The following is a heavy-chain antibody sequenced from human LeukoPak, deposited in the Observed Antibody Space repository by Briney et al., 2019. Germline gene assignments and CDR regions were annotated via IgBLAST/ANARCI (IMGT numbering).Heavy chain of an antibody. CDR2: IYHTGNT. CDR3: ARHGGHCSSTSCYLDY. CDR1: DLYITSDNH. V-gene: IGHV4-38-2*01. J-gene: IGHJ4*02. D-gene: IGHD2-2*01. Sequence: SETLSLTCAVSDLYITSDNHWGWIRQPPGKGLEWIGSIYHTGNTYYNSSLKSRVTISVDTSKNQFSLNLNSVTAADTAVYYCARHGGHCSSTSCYLDYWGQGTLVTVSS.